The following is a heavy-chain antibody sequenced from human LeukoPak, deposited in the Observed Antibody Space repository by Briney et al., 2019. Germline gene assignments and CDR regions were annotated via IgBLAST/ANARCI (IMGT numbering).Heavy chain of an antibody. J-gene: IGHJ4*02. CDR3: AKVSSIAVAGAFDY. CDR2: ISGSGGST. Sequence: EGSLRLSCAASGFTFSSYAMSWVRQAPGKGLEWVSAISGSGGSTYYADSVKGRFTISRDNSKNTLYLQMNSLRAEDTAVYYCAKVSSIAVAGAFDYWGQGTLVTVSS. CDR1: GFTFSSYA. V-gene: IGHV3-23*01. D-gene: IGHD6-19*01.